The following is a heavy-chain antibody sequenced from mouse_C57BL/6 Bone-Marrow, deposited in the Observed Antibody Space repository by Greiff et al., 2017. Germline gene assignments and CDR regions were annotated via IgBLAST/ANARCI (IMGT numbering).Heavy chain of an antibody. CDR3: AREGYYYSSSSFAY. CDR2: IDPSDSYT. V-gene: IGHV1-69*01. D-gene: IGHD1-1*01. J-gene: IGHJ3*01. Sequence: VQLQQPGTELVMPGASVKLSCKASGYTFTSYWMHWVKQRPGQGLEWIGEIDPSDSYTNYNQKFKGKSTLTVDKSSSTAYMQLSSLTSEDSAVYYCAREGYYYSSSSFAYWGKGTLVTVSA. CDR1: GYTFTSYW.